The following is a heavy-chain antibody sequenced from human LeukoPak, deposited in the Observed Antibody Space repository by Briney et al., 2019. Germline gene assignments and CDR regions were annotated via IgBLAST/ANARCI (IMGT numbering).Heavy chain of an antibody. J-gene: IGHJ3*02. CDR3: ARVPSLRGGPDAFDI. D-gene: IGHD3-10*01. CDR2: INPSGGST. CDR1: GNTFTSYY. Sequence: ASVKVSCKASGNTFTSYYMHWVRQAPEQGLEWMGIINPSGGSTSYAQKFQGRVTMTRDTSTSTVYMELSSLRSEDTAVYYCARVPSLRGGPDAFDIWGQGTIVTVSS. V-gene: IGHV1-46*01.